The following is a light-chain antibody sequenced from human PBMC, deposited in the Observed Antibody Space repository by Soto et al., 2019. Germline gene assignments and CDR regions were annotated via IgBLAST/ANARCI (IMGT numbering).Light chain of an antibody. V-gene: IGKV4-1*01. Sequence: DIVMTQSPDSLAVSLGERATINCKSSQSVLYSSQNKSYLAWYQQKPGQPPKLLIYWASTRESGVPDRFRGRGSGTDFTLTISSLQAEDVAVYYCQQYYSTPYTFGQGTKLEIK. CDR3: QQYYSTPYT. CDR2: WAS. CDR1: QSVLYSSQNKSY. J-gene: IGKJ2*01.